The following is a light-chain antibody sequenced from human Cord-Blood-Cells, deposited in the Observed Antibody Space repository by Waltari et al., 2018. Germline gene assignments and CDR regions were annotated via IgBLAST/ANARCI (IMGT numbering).Light chain of an antibody. V-gene: IGLV1-40*01. Sequence: QSVLTQPPSVSGAPGQRVTISCTGSSSNIGAGYDVHWYQQLPGTAPKPLIYGNSNRPSGVPDLFSGSKSGTSASLAITGLQAEDEADYYCQSYDSSLSGSVFGGGTK. CDR1: SSNIGAGYD. J-gene: IGLJ2*01. CDR2: GNS. CDR3: QSYDSSLSGSV.